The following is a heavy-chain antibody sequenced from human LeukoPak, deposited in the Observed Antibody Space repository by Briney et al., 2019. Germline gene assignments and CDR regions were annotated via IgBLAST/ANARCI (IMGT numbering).Heavy chain of an antibody. V-gene: IGHV3-33*01. D-gene: IGHD3-16*01. J-gene: IGHJ5*02. CDR1: VFTFSSYG. Sequence: GGFLRLACAAYVFTFSSYGMDWVRQAPGKGVECVAVMWYDGSNKYYADAVNSCFTISRDNTKNTLYLQMNTLRAEDTAVYYCARALMGWFDPWGQGTLVTVSS. CDR2: MWYDGSNK. CDR3: ARALMGWFDP.